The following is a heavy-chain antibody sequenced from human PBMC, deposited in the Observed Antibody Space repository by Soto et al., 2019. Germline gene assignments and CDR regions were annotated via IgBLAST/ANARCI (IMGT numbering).Heavy chain of an antibody. V-gene: IGHV4-59*08. CDR2: IYYAGTT. Sequence: SETLSLTCNVSGSTISSYYWGWFRQPPGQGLEWVGYIYYAGTTSYNPSLRSRVAISVDASKSQFSLDLRSVTAADTAVYYCARLGGRYQAFDYWGHGALVIVSS. J-gene: IGHJ4*01. D-gene: IGHD2-15*01. CDR3: ARLGGRYQAFDY. CDR1: GSTISSYY.